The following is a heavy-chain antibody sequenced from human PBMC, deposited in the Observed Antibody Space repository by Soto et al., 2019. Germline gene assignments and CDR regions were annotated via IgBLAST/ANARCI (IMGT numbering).Heavy chain of an antibody. V-gene: IGHV1-2*02. J-gene: IGHJ4*02. Sequence: QVQLVQSGAEVKKPGSSVKVSCKASGGTFRSYSISWVRQAPGQGLEWMGLIDLDIGDTKYAQKFQGRVTSTSDTSITTAYMELRGLRSDDTAVYYCALEPTGTAGFDYWGQGTLVTVSS. D-gene: IGHD2-21*02. CDR2: IDLDIGDT. CDR1: GGTFRSYS. CDR3: ALEPTGTAGFDY.